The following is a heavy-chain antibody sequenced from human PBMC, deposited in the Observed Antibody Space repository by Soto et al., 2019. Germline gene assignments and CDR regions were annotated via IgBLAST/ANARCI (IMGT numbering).Heavy chain of an antibody. V-gene: IGHV4-59*12. D-gene: IGHD3-10*01. CDR3: ARVPGP. CDR1: GGSISHSY. CDR2: IYYSGGT. Sequence: LSLTCTVSGGSISHSYWSWLRLSPGKGLEWIGYIYYSGGTNYNPSLKSRVTISVDTSKDQFSLKLSSVTAADTAVYYCARVPGPWGQGTLVTVSS. J-gene: IGHJ5*02.